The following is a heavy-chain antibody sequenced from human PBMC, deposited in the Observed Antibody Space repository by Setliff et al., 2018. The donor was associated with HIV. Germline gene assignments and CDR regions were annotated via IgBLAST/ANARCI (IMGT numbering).Heavy chain of an antibody. CDR2: IKSKTDGGTT. D-gene: IGHD6-13*01. CDR1: GFTFSSYS. J-gene: IGHJ4*02. CDR3: ARSRAAGFDY. Sequence: GGSLRLSCAASGFTFSSYSMNWVRQAPGKGLEWVGRIKSKTDGGTTDYAAPVKGRFTISRDKSKNSLYLQMNSLRAEDTAVYYCARSRAAGFDYWGQGTLVTVS. V-gene: IGHV3-15*01.